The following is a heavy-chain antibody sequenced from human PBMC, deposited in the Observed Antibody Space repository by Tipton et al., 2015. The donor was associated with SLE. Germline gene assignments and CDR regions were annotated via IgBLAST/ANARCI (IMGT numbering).Heavy chain of an antibody. CDR1: GGSFSGYY. J-gene: IGHJ5*02. V-gene: IGHV4-34*01. D-gene: IGHD2-2*01. Sequence: LRLSCAVYGGSFSGYYWSWIRQPPGKGVEWIGEINHSGSTNYNPSLKSRVTISVDTSKNQFSLKLSSVTAADTAVYYCARRRGLVVVVPAAMEGFDPWGQGTLVTVSS. CDR2: INHSGST. CDR3: ARRRGLVVVVPAAMEGFDP.